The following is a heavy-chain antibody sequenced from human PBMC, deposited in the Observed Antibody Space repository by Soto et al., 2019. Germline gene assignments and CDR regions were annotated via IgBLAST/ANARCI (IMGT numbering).Heavy chain of an antibody. D-gene: IGHD2-2*01. Sequence: EVQLLESGGGLVQPGESLRLSCAASGFTFSSSAMSWVRQAPGKGLEWVSAISDGGGSTYYADSVKGRLPISRDNSKNPLYLQMNSLRAEDTALYYCARAFCGGTSCHGGHFDSWAQGTLATVSS. CDR3: ARAFCGGTSCHGGHFDS. V-gene: IGHV3-23*01. CDR2: ISDGGGST. J-gene: IGHJ4*02. CDR1: GFTFSSSA.